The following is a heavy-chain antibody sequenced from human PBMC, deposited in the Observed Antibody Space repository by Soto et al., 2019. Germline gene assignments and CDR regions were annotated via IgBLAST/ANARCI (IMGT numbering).Heavy chain of an antibody. Sequence: QVQLVQSGAEVKKPGSSVKVSCKASGGTFSSYAISWVRQAPGQGLEWRGGIILIFGTANSAQKFQGIVTITADKSTSTAYMELSSLRSEDTAVYYCAREACRGGSCYPGGYGMDVWGQGTTVTVSS. D-gene: IGHD2-15*01. J-gene: IGHJ6*02. V-gene: IGHV1-69*06. CDR1: GGTFSSYA. CDR2: IILIFGTA. CDR3: AREACRGGSCYPGGYGMDV.